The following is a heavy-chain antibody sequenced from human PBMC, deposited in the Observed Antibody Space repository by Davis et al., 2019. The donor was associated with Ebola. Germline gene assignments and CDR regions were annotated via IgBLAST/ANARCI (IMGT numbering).Heavy chain of an antibody. Sequence: GESLKISCAASGFTFSSYAMSWVRQAPGKGLEWVSLISGDGGSTYYADSVKGRFTISRDNSKNSLYLQMNSLRAEDTAVYYCASREVGQHNLYWGQGTLVTVSA. CDR3: ASREVGQHNLY. CDR2: ISGDGGST. D-gene: IGHD2-21*01. J-gene: IGHJ4*02. V-gene: IGHV3-43*02. CDR1: GFTFSSYA.